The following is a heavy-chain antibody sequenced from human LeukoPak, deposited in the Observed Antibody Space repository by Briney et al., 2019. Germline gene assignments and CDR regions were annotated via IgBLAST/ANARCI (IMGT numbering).Heavy chain of an antibody. D-gene: IGHD2-15*01. CDR1: GYTFTDYY. Sequence: ASVKVSCKASGYTFTDYYMHWVQQAPGQGLEWMGWINPNSGDTNHAQIFQGRVTLTRDTSISTAYMELSSLRSDDSAVYCCAGEYCSGVTCRQGFDYWGQGTLVTVSS. V-gene: IGHV1-2*02. CDR3: AGEYCSGVTCRQGFDY. J-gene: IGHJ4*02. CDR2: INPNSGDT.